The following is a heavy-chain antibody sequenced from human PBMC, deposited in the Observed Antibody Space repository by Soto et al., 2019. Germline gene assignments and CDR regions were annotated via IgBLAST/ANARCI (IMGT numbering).Heavy chain of an antibody. J-gene: IGHJ5*02. V-gene: IGHV2-5*02. CDR1: GFSLSTSGEA. Sequence: QITLKESGPALVKPTQTLTLTCTFSGFSLSTSGEAVGWIRQPPGEALEWLALIYWDDDNRYNPTLKTRLTITKDTSKNQVVLTQTNMAPVHTATYYCAHYVSASPAGWFDPWGQGILVTVSS. D-gene: IGHD3-10*01. CDR2: IYWDDDN. CDR3: AHYVSASPAGWFDP.